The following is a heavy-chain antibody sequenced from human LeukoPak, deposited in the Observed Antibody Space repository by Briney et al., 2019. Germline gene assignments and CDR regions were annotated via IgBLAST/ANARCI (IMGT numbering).Heavy chain of an antibody. CDR3: ARAQRRWLQTPYYYYGMDV. D-gene: IGHD5-24*01. J-gene: IGHJ6*02. CDR2: MNPNSGNT. Sequence: ASVKVSCKASGYTFTSYDINWVRQATGQGLEWMGWMNPNSGNTGYAQKFQGRVTITRNTSISTAYMELSSLRSEDTAVYYCARAQRRWLQTPYYYYGMDVWGQGTTVTVSS. CDR1: GYTFTSYD. V-gene: IGHV1-8*03.